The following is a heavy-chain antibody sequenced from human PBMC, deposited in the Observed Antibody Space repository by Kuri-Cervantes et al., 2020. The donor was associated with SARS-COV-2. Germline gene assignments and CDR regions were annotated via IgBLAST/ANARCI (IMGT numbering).Heavy chain of an antibody. CDR1: GFTFSSYG. J-gene: IGHJ4*02. D-gene: IGHD2-21*01. CDR3: VRGRVGVQDF. V-gene: IGHV3-30*03. Sequence: LSLTCAASGFTFSSYGMHWVRQAPGKGLEWVAVISYDGSNKYYADSVKGRFTISRDNSKNTLYLQMNNMRREDTAVCFCVRGRVGVQDFWGQGTLVTVSS. CDR2: ISYDGSNK.